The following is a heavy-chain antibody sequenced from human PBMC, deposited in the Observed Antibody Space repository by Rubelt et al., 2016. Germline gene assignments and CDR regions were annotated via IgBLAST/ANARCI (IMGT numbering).Heavy chain of an antibody. V-gene: IGHV4-39*01. Sequence: QLQLQESGPGLVKPSETLSLSCTVSSGSISSSNYYWGWIRQPPGKGLEWIGSMYYSGTTYYSPSLESRVTISVDTSKNQFSLKLSSGTAADTAIYYCARRAKIGACWFDPWGQGTLVTVSS. D-gene: IGHD3-22*01. CDR2: MYYSGTT. CDR1: SGSISSSNYY. CDR3: ARRAKIGACWFDP. J-gene: IGHJ5*02.